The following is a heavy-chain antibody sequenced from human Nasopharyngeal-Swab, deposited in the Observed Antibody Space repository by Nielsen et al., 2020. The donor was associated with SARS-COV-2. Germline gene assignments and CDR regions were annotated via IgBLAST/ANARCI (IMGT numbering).Heavy chain of an antibody. CDR3: ARVGGTEGLPFDY. J-gene: IGHJ4*02. CDR1: GFTFSSYA. CDR2: ISYDGSNK. Sequence: GGSLRLSCAASGFTFSSYAMHWVRQAQGKGLEWVAVISYDGSNKYYADSVKGRFTISRDNSKNTLYLQMNSLRAEDTAVYYCARVGGTEGLPFDYWGQGTLVTVSS. V-gene: IGHV3-30-3*01. D-gene: IGHD6-19*01.